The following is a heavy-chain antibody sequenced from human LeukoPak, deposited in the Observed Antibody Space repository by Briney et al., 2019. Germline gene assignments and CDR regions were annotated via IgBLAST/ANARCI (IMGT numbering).Heavy chain of an antibody. Sequence: GGSLRLSCAASGFTFSNYGMHWVRQAPGKGLEWVAVIWFDGTNKYYADSVRGRFTISRDNSKNTLYLQMSSLRAEDTAVYYCARHYDYVWGSYRNIFDYWGQGTLVTVSS. D-gene: IGHD3-16*02. CDR2: IWFDGTNK. J-gene: IGHJ4*02. V-gene: IGHV3-33*01. CDR3: ARHYDYVWGSYRNIFDY. CDR1: GFTFSNYG.